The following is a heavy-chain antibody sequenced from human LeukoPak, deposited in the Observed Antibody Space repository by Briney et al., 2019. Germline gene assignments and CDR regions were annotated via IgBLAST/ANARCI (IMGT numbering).Heavy chain of an antibody. J-gene: IGHJ4*02. CDR2: ISSSTSYI. Sequence: PGGSLRLSCAASGFTFSTYSMNWVRQAPGKGLEWVPSISSSTSYIYYADSVKGRFTISRDNAKNSLYLQMNSLRAEDTAVYYCAKAGYYLPDYWGQGTLVTVSS. CDR1: GFTFSTYS. V-gene: IGHV3-21*01. D-gene: IGHD3-22*01. CDR3: AKAGYYLPDY.